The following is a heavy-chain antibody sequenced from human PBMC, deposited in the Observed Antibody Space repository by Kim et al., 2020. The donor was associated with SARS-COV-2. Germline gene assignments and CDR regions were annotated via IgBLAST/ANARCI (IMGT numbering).Heavy chain of an antibody. CDR2: IKSKTDGGTT. CDR3: TQDCSGRADYYYGMDV. D-gene: IGHD2-15*01. V-gene: IGHV3-15*01. Sequence: GGSLRLSCAASGFTFSNAWMSWVRQAPGKGLEWVGRIKSKTDGGTTDYAAPVKGRFTISRDDSKNTLYLQMNSLKTEDTAVYYCTQDCSGRADYYYGMDVWGQGTTVTVSS. J-gene: IGHJ6*02. CDR1: GFTFSNAW.